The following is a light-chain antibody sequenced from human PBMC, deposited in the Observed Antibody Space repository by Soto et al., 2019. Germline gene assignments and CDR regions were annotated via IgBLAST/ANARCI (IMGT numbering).Light chain of an antibody. CDR3: QQYDSYSSGP. CDR2: DAS. J-gene: IGKJ1*01. CDR1: QSISRW. V-gene: IGKV1-5*01. Sequence: DVKMSQSPSTLSASVGDRVTITCRASQSISRWLAWYQQKPGKAPKVLIFDASSLKTGVPSRFSGSGSGTEFTLTISNLQPDDFATYYCQQYDSYSSGPFGQGTKVAIK.